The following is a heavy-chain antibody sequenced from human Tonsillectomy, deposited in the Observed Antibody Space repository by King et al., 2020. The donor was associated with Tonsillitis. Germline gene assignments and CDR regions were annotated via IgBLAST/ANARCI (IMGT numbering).Heavy chain of an antibody. Sequence: QLVQSGGGLVQPGGSLRLSCAASGFTFSNYAMSWVRQAPGKGLDWVSTISGSGGSTNYADSGKGRFTISIDNSKNTLYLQMNSLRAEDTAVYYCAKGIHDYGDNSWGQGTLVTVSS. V-gene: IGHV3-23*04. D-gene: IGHD4-23*01. CDR3: AKGIHDYGDNS. J-gene: IGHJ4*02. CDR2: ISGSGGST. CDR1: GFTFSNYA.